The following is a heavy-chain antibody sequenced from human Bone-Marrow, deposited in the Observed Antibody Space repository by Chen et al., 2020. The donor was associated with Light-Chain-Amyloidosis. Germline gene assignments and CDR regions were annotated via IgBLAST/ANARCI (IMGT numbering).Heavy chain of an antibody. D-gene: IGHD2-8*01. CDR3: ARGSVVYGFDY. CDR1: GGFINNYY. Sequence: QVQLQESGPGLVKPSETLSLTCTVSGGFINNYYWSWIQQPAGKGLQLIGRVHTSGSSNYNPSLRSRVTMSVDTSKKNFFLNLTSVTAADTAVYYCARGSVVYGFDYWGQGILVTVSS. CDR2: VHTSGSS. V-gene: IGHV4-4*07. J-gene: IGHJ4*02.